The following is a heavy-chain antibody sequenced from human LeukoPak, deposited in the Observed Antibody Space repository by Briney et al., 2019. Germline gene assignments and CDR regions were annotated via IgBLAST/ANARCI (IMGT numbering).Heavy chain of an antibody. Sequence: GGSLRLSCAASGFTLSSYALNWVRQAPGKGLEWVSFIGSSSGTMYYADSVMGRFTISRHNSRNTLYLQMNSLRAEDTAVYYCARVDTVMAYYFDLWGQGTLVTVSS. D-gene: IGHD5-18*01. CDR1: GFTLSSYA. V-gene: IGHV3-48*01. J-gene: IGHJ4*02. CDR3: ARVDTVMAYYFDL. CDR2: IGSSSGTM.